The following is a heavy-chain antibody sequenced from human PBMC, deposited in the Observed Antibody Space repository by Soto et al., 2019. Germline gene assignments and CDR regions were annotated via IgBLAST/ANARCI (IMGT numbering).Heavy chain of an antibody. J-gene: IGHJ4*02. V-gene: IGHV3-21*01. CDR2: ISSSSSYI. CDR3: ARDGTPITIFGVVISFDY. D-gene: IGHD3-3*01. Sequence: GVSLRISCAASGFTFSSYSMNWVRQAPGKGLEWVSSISSSSSYIYYADSVKGRFTISRDNAKNSLYLQMNSLRAEDTAVYYCARDGTPITIFGVVISFDYWGQGTLVTVSS. CDR1: GFTFSSYS.